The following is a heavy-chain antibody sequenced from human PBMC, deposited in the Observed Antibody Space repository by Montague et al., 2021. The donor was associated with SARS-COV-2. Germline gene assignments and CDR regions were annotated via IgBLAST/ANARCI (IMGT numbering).Heavy chain of an antibody. D-gene: IGHD3-10*01. V-gene: IGHV4-34*01. Sequence: SETLSLTCAVYGGSSSVYYWSWIRQPPGKGLEWIGEINHSGSTNYNPSLKSRVTISVDTSKNQVSLKLSSVTAADTAVYYCARHDNSGTYPMDVWGQGTTVTVSS. CDR2: INHSGST. CDR1: GGSSSVYY. CDR3: ARHDNSGTYPMDV. J-gene: IGHJ6*02.